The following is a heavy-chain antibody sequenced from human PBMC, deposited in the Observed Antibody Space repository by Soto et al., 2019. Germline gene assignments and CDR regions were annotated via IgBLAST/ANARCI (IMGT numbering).Heavy chain of an antibody. CDR2: IYYSGST. Sequence: SETQSLTCTVSGGSISSGDYYWSWIRQPPGKGLEWIGYIYYSGSTYYNPSLKSRVTISVDTSKNQFSLKLSSVTAADTAVYYCARGGDYSDLYYFDYWGQGTLVTVSS. V-gene: IGHV4-30-4*01. D-gene: IGHD4-17*01. J-gene: IGHJ4*02. CDR1: GGSISSGDYY. CDR3: ARGGDYSDLYYFDY.